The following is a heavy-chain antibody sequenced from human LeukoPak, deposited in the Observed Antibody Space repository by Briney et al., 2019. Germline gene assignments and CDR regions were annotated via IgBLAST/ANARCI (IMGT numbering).Heavy chain of an antibody. V-gene: IGHV4-34*01. CDR2: INHSGST. Sequence: SETLSLTCAVYGGSFSGYYWCWIRQPPGKGLEWIGEINHSGSTNYNPSLKSRVTISVGTSKNQFSLKLSSVTAADTAVYYCARGRNWNRFFDYWGQGTLVTVSS. D-gene: IGHD1-1*01. CDR1: GGSFSGYY. J-gene: IGHJ4*02. CDR3: ARGRNWNRFFDY.